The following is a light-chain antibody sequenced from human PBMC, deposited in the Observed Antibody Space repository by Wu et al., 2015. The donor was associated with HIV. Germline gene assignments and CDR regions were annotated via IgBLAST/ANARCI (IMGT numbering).Light chain of an antibody. CDR3: QQYHNWPPGT. Sequence: DIALTQSPGTLSLSPGERATLSCRAGQSVSSDSLAWYQQKPGQAPRLLIYGASTRATGIPDRFSGSGSGTEFTLTISSMQSEDFAIYYCQQYHNWPPGTFGQGTRVEIK. V-gene: IGKV3D-15*01. CDR1: QSVSSD. CDR2: GAS. J-gene: IGKJ1*01.